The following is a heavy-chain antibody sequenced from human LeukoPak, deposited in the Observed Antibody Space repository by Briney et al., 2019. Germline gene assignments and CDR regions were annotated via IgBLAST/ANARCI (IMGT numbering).Heavy chain of an antibody. Sequence: GASVKVSCKASGYTFTSYGISWVRQAPGQGLEWMGWISAYNGNTNYAQKFQGRVTMTRDTSISTAYMELSRLRSDDTAVYYCARDLGVQWLVPPAYFDYWGQGTLVTVSS. D-gene: IGHD6-19*01. CDR2: ISAYNGNT. V-gene: IGHV1-18*01. J-gene: IGHJ4*02. CDR1: GYTFTSYG. CDR3: ARDLGVQWLVPPAYFDY.